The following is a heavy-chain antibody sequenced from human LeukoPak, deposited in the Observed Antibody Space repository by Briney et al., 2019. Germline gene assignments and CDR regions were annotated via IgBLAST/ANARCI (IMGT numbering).Heavy chain of an antibody. CDR3: ARQSSEWLPLIDY. CDR2: IYPGDSDT. D-gene: IGHD3-3*01. CDR1: GYSFTSYW. Sequence: GESLKISCKGSGYSFTSYWVGWVRQMPGKGLEWMGIIYPGDSDTRYSPSFQGQVTISADKSISTAYLQWSSLKASDTDMYYCARQSSEWLPLIDYWGQGTLVTVSS. V-gene: IGHV5-51*01. J-gene: IGHJ4*02.